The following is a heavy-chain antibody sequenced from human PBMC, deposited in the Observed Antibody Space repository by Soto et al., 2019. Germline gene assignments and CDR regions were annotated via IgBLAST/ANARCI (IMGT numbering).Heavy chain of an antibody. Sequence: ASVKVSCKASGYTFTSDAMHWVRQAPGQRLEWMGWINAGNGNTKYSQKFQGRVTITRDTSASTAYMELSSLRSEDTAVYYCARGVSWNDWFDPWGQGTLVNVSS. CDR2: INAGNGNT. D-gene: IGHD1-1*01. CDR3: ARGVSWNDWFDP. CDR1: GYTFTSDA. V-gene: IGHV1-3*01. J-gene: IGHJ5*02.